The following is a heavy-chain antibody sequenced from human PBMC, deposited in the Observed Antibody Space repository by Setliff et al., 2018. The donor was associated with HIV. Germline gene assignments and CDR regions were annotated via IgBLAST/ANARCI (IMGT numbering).Heavy chain of an antibody. CDR1: GYTFTDYY. J-gene: IGHJ4*02. CDR2: VDPEDGET. CDR3: ATADQKRHHY. V-gene: IGHV1-69-2*01. D-gene: IGHD6-25*01. Sequence: ASVKVSCKASGYTFTDYYMHWVQQAPGKGLEWMGRVDPEDGETIYAEKFQGRVTITADTSTDTAYMELSSLRSEDTAVYYCATADQKRHHYWGQGTLVTVSS.